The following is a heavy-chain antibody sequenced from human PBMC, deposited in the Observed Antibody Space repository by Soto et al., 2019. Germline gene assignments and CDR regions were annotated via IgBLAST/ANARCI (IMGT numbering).Heavy chain of an antibody. CDR3: AGGNRDPQDYSENSDYYDAFDI. J-gene: IGHJ3*02. CDR1: GYTFTSHA. V-gene: IGHV1-3*01. CDR2: INADNGNT. Sequence: QVQFVQSGAEVKKPGASVKLSCKASGYTFTSHAMHWVRQAPGQSPAWMGWINADNGNTKLSPQSQGRVTSTRDTSASTCYMELSSLRYEDTDVYYCAGGNRDPQDYSENSDYYDAFDIWCQRTMVTVSS. D-gene: IGHD3-22*01.